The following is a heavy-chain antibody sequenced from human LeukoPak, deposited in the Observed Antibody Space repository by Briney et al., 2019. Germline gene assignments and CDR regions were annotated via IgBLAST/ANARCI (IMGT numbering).Heavy chain of an antibody. D-gene: IGHD3-22*01. CDR2: IRSKANSYAT. CDR1: GFTFSGSA. CDR3: TRHGGGYYYDSSGYYRPPADY. J-gene: IGHJ4*02. Sequence: PGGSLRLSCAASGFTFSGSAMHWVRQASGKGLEWVGRIRSKANSYATAYAASVKGRFTISRDDSKNTAYLQMNSLKTEDTAVYYCTRHGGGYYYDSSGYYRPPADYWGQGTLVTVSS. V-gene: IGHV3-73*01.